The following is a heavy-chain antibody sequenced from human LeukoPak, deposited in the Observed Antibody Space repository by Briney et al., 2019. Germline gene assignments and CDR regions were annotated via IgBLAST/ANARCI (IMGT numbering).Heavy chain of an antibody. CDR2: ISGSGGGT. D-gene: IGHD4-23*01. J-gene: IGHJ4*02. Sequence: GGSLRLSCTASGFTFSSYAMSWVRQAQGKGLEWLSGISGSGGGTYYADSVKGRFTISRDNSKNTLYLQMNSLRAEDTAVYYCAKRTTVGAIDYWGQGTLVTVSS. CDR3: AKRTTVGAIDY. V-gene: IGHV3-23*01. CDR1: GFTFSSYA.